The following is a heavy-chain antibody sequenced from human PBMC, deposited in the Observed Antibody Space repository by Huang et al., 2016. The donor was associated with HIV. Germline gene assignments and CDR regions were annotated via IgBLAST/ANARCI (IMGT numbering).Heavy chain of an antibody. CDR1: GYTFTDSN. CDR3: ARDWSFGSSTSPAD. D-gene: IGHD6-6*01. Sequence: QVQLVQSGAEVKNPGASVRVSCKASGYTFTDSNHHWVRQAPGQGLGLMGCINPKRGGTIYAQRFQGRITMTRDTTISTVHMDLRRIQSDDTAVYFCARDWSFGSSTSPADWGQGTLVTVSS. V-gene: IGHV1-2*02. CDR2: INPKRGGT. J-gene: IGHJ4*02.